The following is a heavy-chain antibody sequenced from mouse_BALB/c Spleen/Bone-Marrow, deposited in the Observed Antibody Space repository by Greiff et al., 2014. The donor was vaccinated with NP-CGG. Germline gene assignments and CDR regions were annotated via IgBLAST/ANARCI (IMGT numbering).Heavy chain of an antibody. CDR2: IYPGDGDT. J-gene: IGHJ2*01. CDR1: GCTFTSYW. D-gene: IGHD1-1*02. V-gene: IGHV1-87*01. CDR3: ASQGDYGPFDY. Sequence: QVQLQQSEAELARPGASVKLSCKASGCTFTSYWMQWVKQRPGQGLEWIGAIYPGDGDTRYTQKFKGKATLTADKSSSTAYMQLSSWASEDSVVYYGASQGDYGPFDYWGQGTTLTVAS.